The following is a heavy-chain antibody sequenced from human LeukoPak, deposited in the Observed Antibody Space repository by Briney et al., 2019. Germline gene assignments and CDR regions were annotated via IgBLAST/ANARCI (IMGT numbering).Heavy chain of an antibody. CDR2: IKQDGSEK. D-gene: IGHD1-7*01. CDR1: GFTFSNYR. Sequence: GGSLRLSCAASGFTFSNYRMSWVRQAPGKGLEWVANIKQDGSEKYYVNSVKGRFTISRDSAKNSLYLQMNSLRAEDTAIYYCAREDDWNYEDYWGQGTLVTVSS. J-gene: IGHJ4*02. CDR3: AREDDWNYEDY. V-gene: IGHV3-7*01.